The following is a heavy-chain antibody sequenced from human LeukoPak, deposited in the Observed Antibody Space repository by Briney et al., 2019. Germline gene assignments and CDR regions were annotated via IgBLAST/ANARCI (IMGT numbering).Heavy chain of an antibody. D-gene: IGHD2-2*01. CDR1: GYTFTSYG. V-gene: IGHV1-18*03. CDR2: ISAYNGNT. CDR3: ARDNPEDIVVVPAATTSWFDP. J-gene: IGHJ5*02. Sequence: ASVKVSCKASGYTFTSYGISWVRQAPGQGLEWMGWISAYNGNTNYAQKLQGRVTMTTDTSTSTAYMELRSLRSDDMAVYYCARDNPEDIVVVPAATTSWFDPWGQGTLVTVSS.